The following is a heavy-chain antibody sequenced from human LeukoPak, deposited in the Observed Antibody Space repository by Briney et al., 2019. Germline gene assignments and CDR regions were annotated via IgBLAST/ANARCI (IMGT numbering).Heavy chain of an antibody. CDR3: VRGDKADYSDYVM. CDR1: GYSFNNYD. D-gene: IGHD4-11*01. V-gene: IGHV1-8*01. CDR2: MNPNSGNT. Sequence: ASVKVSCTASGYSFNNYDINWVRQAPGQGVEWMGWMNPNSGNTGYAQNFRGRVTMTRTTSIKTAYMTLSSLTSDDTAVYYCVRGDKADYSDYVMWGQGTLVTVSS. J-gene: IGHJ4*02.